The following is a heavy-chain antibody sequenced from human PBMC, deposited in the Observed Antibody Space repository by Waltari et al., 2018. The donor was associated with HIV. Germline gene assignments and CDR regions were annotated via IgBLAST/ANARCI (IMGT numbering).Heavy chain of an antibody. CDR3: AREDYSGYVGHGFDI. Sequence: QLVESGGGQVQPGGSLRLSCGASGFTFSFSSYTMNWVRQAPGKGLGWVSSISRSGSFIYSADAVKGRFTISRDNAKNSLYLQMNSLRTEDTAVYYCAREDYSGYVGHGFDIWGQGTMVTVSS. J-gene: IGHJ3*02. V-gene: IGHV3-21*02. D-gene: IGHD4-4*01. CDR2: ISRSGSFI. CDR1: GFTFSFSSYT.